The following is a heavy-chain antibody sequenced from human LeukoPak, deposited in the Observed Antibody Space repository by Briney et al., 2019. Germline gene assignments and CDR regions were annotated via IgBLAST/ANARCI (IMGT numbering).Heavy chain of an antibody. J-gene: IGHJ4*02. Sequence: PGGSLRLSCAASGFTLSTYAMSWVRQTPGKGLEWVAATSSSDAGTYDADSVRGRFTISRDNSKNTLYPQMNSLRAEDAAVYFCAKAPVTSCRGAYCYPFDSWGQGTLVTVSS. CDR3: AKAPVTSCRGAYCYPFDS. CDR1: GFTLSTYA. CDR2: TSSSDAGT. V-gene: IGHV3-23*01. D-gene: IGHD2-21*01.